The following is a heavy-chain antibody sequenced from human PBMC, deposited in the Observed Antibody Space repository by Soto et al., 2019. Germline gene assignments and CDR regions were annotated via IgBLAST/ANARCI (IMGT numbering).Heavy chain of an antibody. J-gene: IGHJ6*02. CDR1: GGSFSGYY. Sequence: PSETLSLTCAVYGGSFSGYYWSWIRQPPGKGLEWIGEINHSGSTNYNPSLKSRVTISVDTSKNQFSLKLSSVTDADTAVYYCARGNYDFWSGYDPEYGMDVWAQGTTVTVSS. CDR3: ARGNYDFWSGYDPEYGMDV. CDR2: INHSGST. D-gene: IGHD3-3*01. V-gene: IGHV4-34*01.